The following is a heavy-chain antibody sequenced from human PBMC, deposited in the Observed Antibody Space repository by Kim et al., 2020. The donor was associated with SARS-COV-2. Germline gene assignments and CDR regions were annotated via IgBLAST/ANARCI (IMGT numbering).Heavy chain of an antibody. D-gene: IGHD3-16*01. V-gene: IGHV3-7*01. Sequence: GGSLRLSCAASGFTFSSYWMSWVRQAPGKGLEWVASIKQDASVISYVDSVRGRFTISRDNAKNSLSLQMDSLRAEDTALYFCARPYRGGSFDFWVQGTMV. CDR1: GFTFSSYW. CDR3: ARPYRGGSFDF. CDR2: IKQDASVI. J-gene: IGHJ3*01.